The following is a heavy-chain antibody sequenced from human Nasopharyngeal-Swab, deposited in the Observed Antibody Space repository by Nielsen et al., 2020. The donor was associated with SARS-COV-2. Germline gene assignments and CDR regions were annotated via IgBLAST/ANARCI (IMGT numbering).Heavy chain of an antibody. CDR1: GYTLTGYY. CDR2: INPNSGGT. Sequence: ASVKVSCKASGYTLTGYYMHWVRQAPGQGLEWMGRINPNSGGTNYAQKFQGRVTMTRDTSISTAYMELSRLRSDDTAVYYCARSGSYSDAFDIWGQGTMVTVSS. D-gene: IGHD1-26*01. J-gene: IGHJ3*02. V-gene: IGHV1-2*06. CDR3: ARSGSYSDAFDI.